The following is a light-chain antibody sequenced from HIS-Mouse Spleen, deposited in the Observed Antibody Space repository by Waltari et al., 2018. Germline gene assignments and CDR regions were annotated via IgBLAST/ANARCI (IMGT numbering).Light chain of an antibody. Sequence: QSALTQPASVSGSPGPSITISCTATSSAAGGYNYLSSSQHHPGKAPKLILYDVSNRPSGVSNRFSGSKSGNTASLTISGLQAEDEADYYCSSYTSSSFNVVFGGGTKLTVL. CDR2: DVS. CDR3: SSYTSSSFNVV. V-gene: IGLV2-14*03. J-gene: IGLJ2*01. CDR1: SSAAGGYNY.